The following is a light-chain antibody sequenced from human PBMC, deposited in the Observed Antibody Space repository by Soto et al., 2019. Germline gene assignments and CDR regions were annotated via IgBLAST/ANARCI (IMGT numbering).Light chain of an antibody. V-gene: IGLV1-36*01. CDR1: TSNIGNNA. CDR3: AAWDDSLNVVL. J-gene: IGLJ2*01. CDR2: FDD. Sequence: QSVLTQPPSVSGAPRQRVSISCSGATSNIGNNAVNWYQQLPGKAPKLLIYFDDLMPSGVSDRFSGSKSGTSASLAISGLQSEDEADSYCAAWDDSLNVVLFGGGTKLTVL.